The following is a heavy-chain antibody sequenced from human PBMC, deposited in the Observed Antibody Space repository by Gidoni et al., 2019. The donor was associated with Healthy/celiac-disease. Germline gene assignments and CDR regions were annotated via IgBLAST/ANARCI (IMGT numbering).Heavy chain of an antibody. Sequence: QVQLVQSGAEVKKPGSSVKFSCKASGCPFISYAISWVRQAPGQGLEWMGGIIPIFGTANYAQKFQGRVTITADESTSTAYMELSSLRSEDTAVYYCARGRAGTYYYDSSGYQPFDYWGQGTLVTVSS. J-gene: IGHJ4*02. V-gene: IGHV1-69*01. CDR3: ARGRAGTYYYDSSGYQPFDY. CDR2: IIPIFGTA. CDR1: GCPFISYA. D-gene: IGHD3-22*01.